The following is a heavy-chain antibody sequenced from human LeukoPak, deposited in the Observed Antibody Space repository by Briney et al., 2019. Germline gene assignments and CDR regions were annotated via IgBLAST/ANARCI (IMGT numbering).Heavy chain of an antibody. CDR1: GFTFSSYW. Sequence: GGSLRLSCAASGFTFSSYWMHWVRQAPGKGLVWVSRINSDGSSTSYADSVKGRFTISRDNAKNTLYLQMNSLRAEDAAVYYCATATRWLQFHLDYWGQGTLVTVSS. CDR3: ATATRWLQFHLDY. V-gene: IGHV3-74*01. D-gene: IGHD5-24*01. J-gene: IGHJ4*02. CDR2: INSDGSST.